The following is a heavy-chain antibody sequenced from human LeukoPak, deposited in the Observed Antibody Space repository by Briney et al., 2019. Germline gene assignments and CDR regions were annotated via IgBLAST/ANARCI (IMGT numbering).Heavy chain of an antibody. CDR1: GGSISSGGYY. D-gene: IGHD2-2*01. Sequence: SQTLSLTCTVSGGSISSGGYYFSWIRQHPGKGLEWIGYIYYSGSTYYNPSLKSRVTISVDTSKNQFSLKLSSVTAADTAVYYCARGRGVPAAMLFDYWGQGTLVTVSS. CDR2: IYYSGST. V-gene: IGHV4-31*03. CDR3: ARGRGVPAAMLFDY. J-gene: IGHJ4*02.